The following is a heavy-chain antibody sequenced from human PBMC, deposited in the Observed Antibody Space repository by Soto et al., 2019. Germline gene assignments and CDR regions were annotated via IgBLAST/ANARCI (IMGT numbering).Heavy chain of an antibody. D-gene: IGHD2-15*01. CDR3: ARHLIVPDNCSGGSCYSLWYWFDP. J-gene: IGHJ5*02. CDR2: IYPGDSDT. V-gene: IGHV5-51*01. Sequence: GESLKISCKGSGYSFTSYWIGWVRQMPGKGLEWMGIIYPGDSDTRYSPSFQGQVTISADKSISTAYLQWSSLKASDTAMYYCARHLIVPDNCSGGSCYSLWYWFDPWGQGTLVTVSS. CDR1: GYSFTSYW.